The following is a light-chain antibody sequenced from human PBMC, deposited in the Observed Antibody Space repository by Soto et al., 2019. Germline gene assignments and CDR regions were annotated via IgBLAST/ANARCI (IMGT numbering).Light chain of an antibody. J-gene: IGKJ5*01. CDR3: QQSTNQPIS. CDR2: DVS. Sequence: QLNQSTSSNSVSVRDRFIITCRASQAVNSWLAWFQQKPGMAPKLVIYDVSSLQSGVPSRFSGSGSGTEFTLTISSLQPEDFATYYCQQSTNQPISFAQGTRLEIK. V-gene: IGKV1-12*01. CDR1: QAVNSW.